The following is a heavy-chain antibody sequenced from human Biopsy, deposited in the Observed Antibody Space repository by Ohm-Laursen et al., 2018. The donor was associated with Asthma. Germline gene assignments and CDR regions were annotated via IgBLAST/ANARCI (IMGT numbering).Heavy chain of an antibody. Sequence: ESSVKVSCKTSGYTFNSAGISWVRQAPGQGLEWMGWTSVYNGKTKVAQKLQDRVTMITDTSTSTAYMELRSLRSDDTAVYFCARAVDYSHYYGINVWGQGTTVTVS. CDR1: GYTFNSAG. J-gene: IGHJ6*02. CDR3: ARAVDYSHYYGINV. CDR2: TSVYNGKT. V-gene: IGHV1-18*01. D-gene: IGHD3-10*01.